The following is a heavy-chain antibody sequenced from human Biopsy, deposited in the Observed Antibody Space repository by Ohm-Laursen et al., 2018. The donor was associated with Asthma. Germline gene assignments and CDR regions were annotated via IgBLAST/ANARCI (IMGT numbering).Heavy chain of an antibody. J-gene: IGHJ4*02. D-gene: IGHD6-19*01. CDR2: VYWTGST. CDR1: PGSFSGLY. V-gene: IGHV4-59*11. CDR3: VRAVRNEQWLAPFDY. Sequence: SDTLSLTCDVYPGSFSGLYWSWIRQSPEKGLEWMGYVYWTGSTNYNPSLKSRITMSVDTSKNRMFLELTSVTAADTAIYYCVRAVRNEQWLAPFDYWGQGKPVTVSS.